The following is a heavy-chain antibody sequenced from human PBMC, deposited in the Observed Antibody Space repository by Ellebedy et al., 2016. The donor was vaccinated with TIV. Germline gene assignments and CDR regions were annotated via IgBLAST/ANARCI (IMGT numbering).Heavy chain of an antibody. CDR2: INQDGSAG. V-gene: IGHV3-7*01. D-gene: IGHD6-6*01. CDR3: AKWPAARPDPDY. CDR1: GLTFSRFW. Sequence: GGSLRLSCAASGLTFSRFWMIWVRQAPGKGLEWVANINQDGSAGYYVDSVKGRFTISRDNAKNSLYLQMKSLRAEDTAVYYCAKWPAARPDPDYWGQGTLVTVSS. J-gene: IGHJ4*02.